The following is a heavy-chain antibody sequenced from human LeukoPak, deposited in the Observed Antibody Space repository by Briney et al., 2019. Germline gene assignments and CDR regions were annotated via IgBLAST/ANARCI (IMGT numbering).Heavy chain of an antibody. Sequence: ASVKVSCKASGYTFTSYDIIWVRQATGQGLEWMGWMNPNSGNTGYAQKFQGRVTMTRNTSISTAYMELSSLRSEDTAVYYCARVLGASDAFDIWGQGTMVTVSS. CDR2: MNPNSGNT. CDR1: GYTFTSYD. V-gene: IGHV1-8*01. J-gene: IGHJ3*02. D-gene: IGHD1-26*01. CDR3: ARVLGASDAFDI.